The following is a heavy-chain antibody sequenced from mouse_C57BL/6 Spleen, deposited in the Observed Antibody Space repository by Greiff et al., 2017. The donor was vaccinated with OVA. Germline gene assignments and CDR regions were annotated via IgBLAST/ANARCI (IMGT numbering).Heavy chain of an antibody. CDR1: GFTFSDYG. D-gene: IGHD2-3*01. CDR2: ISSGSSTI. J-gene: IGHJ1*03. V-gene: IGHV5-17*01. CDR3: ARGWGDWYFDV. Sequence: EVMLVESGGGLVKPGGSLKLSCAASGFTFSDYGMHWVRQAPEKGLEWVAYISSGSSTIYYADTVKGRFTISRDNAKNTLFLQMTSLRSEDTAMYYCARGWGDWYFDVWGTGTTVTVSS.